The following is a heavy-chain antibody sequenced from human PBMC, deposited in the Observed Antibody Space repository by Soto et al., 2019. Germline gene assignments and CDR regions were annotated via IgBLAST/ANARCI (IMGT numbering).Heavy chain of an antibody. J-gene: IGHJ3*02. V-gene: IGHV4-4*02. CDR3: ASSSDSATDAFDI. Sequence: QVQLQESGPGLVKPSGTLSLTCAVSSGSISSSNWWSWVRQPPGKGLEWIGEIYHSGSTNYNPSLTSRVTISVDKSTNQFSLKLSSVTAADTAVYYCASSSDSATDAFDIWGQGTMVTVSS. D-gene: IGHD6-6*01. CDR2: IYHSGST. CDR1: SGSISSSNW.